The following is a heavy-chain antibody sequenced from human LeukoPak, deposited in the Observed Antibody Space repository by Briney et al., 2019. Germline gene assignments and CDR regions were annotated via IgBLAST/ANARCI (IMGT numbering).Heavy chain of an antibody. D-gene: IGHD3-22*01. J-gene: IGHJ4*02. CDR2: ISSSSSYI. Sequence: GGSLRLSCAASGFTFSSHWMHWVRQAPGKGLEWVSSISSSSSYIYYADSVKGRFTISRDNAKNSLYLQMNSLRAEDTAVYYCARECYDSSGYPQPFDYWGQGTLVTVSS. CDR1: GFTFSSHW. V-gene: IGHV3-21*01. CDR3: ARECYDSSGYPQPFDY.